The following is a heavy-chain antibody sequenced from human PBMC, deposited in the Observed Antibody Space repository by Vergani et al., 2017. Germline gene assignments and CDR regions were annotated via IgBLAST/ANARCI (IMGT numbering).Heavy chain of an antibody. CDR1: GGSFSGYY. D-gene: IGHD6-13*01. V-gene: IGHV4-34*01. J-gene: IGHJ4*02. CDR3: ASGGTAAGHHPPADY. CDR2: INHSGST. Sequence: QVQLQQWGAGLLKPSETLSLTCAVYGGSFSGYYWSWIRQPPGKGLEWIGEINHSGSTNYNPSLKSRGTISVDTSKNQFSLKLSSVTAADTAVYYCASGGTAAGHHPPADYWGQGTLVTVSS.